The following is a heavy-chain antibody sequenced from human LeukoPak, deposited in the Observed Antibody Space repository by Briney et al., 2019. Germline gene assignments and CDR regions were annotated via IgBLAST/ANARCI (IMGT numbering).Heavy chain of an antibody. J-gene: IGHJ4*02. CDR3: ARDGRYDSSGYYYEDFDY. CDR1: GFTFSSYS. V-gene: IGHV3-21*04. Sequence: GGSLRLSCAASGFTFSSYSMNWVRQAPGKGLEWVSSISSSSSYIYYADSVKGRFTTSRDNAKNSLYLQMNSLRSDDTAVYYCARDGRYDSSGYYYEDFDYWGQGTLVTVSS. CDR2: ISSSSSYI. D-gene: IGHD3-22*01.